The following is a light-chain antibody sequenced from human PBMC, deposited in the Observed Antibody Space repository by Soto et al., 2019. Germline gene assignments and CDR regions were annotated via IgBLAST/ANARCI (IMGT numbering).Light chain of an antibody. V-gene: IGLV2-8*01. J-gene: IGLJ2*01. CDR1: SSDVGGYNY. Sequence: QSALTQPPSASGSPGQSVTISCTGTSSDVGGYNYVSWYQQHPGKASKLMIYEVSKRPSGVPDRFSGSKSGNTASLTVSGLQAEAEDGDYCSSYAGSTPVVFGGGTKVTVL. CDR2: EVS. CDR3: SSYAGSTPVV.